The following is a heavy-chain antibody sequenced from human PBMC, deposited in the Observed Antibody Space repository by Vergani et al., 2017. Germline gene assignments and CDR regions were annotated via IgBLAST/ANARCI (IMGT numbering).Heavy chain of an antibody. D-gene: IGHD3/OR15-3a*01. Sequence: DVQLLESGGGSAQPGESLRLSCVASGFTFTAHGLNWVRQAPGKGLDWVSGISGQNFRTHYADSVKGRFTISRDDSKNTVYLQINSLRAEDTAFYYCADLYWDDGFSPFWGQGTLVTVSS. CDR2: ISGQNFRT. CDR3: ADLYWDDGFSPF. V-gene: IGHV3-23*01. J-gene: IGHJ4*02. CDR1: GFTFTAHG.